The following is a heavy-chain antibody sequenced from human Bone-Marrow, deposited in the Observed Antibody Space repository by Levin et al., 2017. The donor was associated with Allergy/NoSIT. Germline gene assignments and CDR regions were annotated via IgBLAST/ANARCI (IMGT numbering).Heavy chain of an antibody. CDR1: GDSLSQLS. V-gene: IGHV1-24*01. CDR3: AAVRGTTMTSAPHLDY. Sequence: GESLKISCKISGDSLSQLSLHWVRQAPGKGLEWMGGFDPQEGEITYTQRFQGRVTMTEDSSTDTAWLEMSSLRSEDTAVYFCAAVRGTTMTSAPHLDYWGQGTLVTVSS. D-gene: IGHD4-17*01. J-gene: IGHJ4*02. CDR2: FDPQEGEI.